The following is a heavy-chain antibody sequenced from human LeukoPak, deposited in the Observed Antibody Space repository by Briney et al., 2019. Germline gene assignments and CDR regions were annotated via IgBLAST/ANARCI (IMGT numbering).Heavy chain of an antibody. CDR2: IYYSKNT. D-gene: IGHD1-1*01. Sequence: PSETLSLTCTVSGGSISSSSAYWGWIRQPPGKGLEWIGSIYYSKNTYYNPSLKSRVTISADTSKNQFSLTLGSVSATDTAVYYCARPYLTLQLERLGPFGAFDIWGQGTMVTVSS. V-gene: IGHV4-39*01. CDR3: ARPYLTLQLERLGPFGAFDI. J-gene: IGHJ3*02. CDR1: GGSISSSSAY.